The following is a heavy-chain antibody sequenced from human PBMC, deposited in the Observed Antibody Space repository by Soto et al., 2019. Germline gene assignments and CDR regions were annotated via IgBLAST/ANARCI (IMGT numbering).Heavy chain of an antibody. D-gene: IGHD2-15*01. Sequence: SVKVSCKASGCTFSSYAISWVRRAPGQGLEWMGGIIPIFGTANYAQKFQGRVTITADESTSTAYMELSSLRSEDTAVYYCARQDNPYCSGGSCYSMISYNYYYYYGMDVWGQGTTVTVSS. CDR3: ARQDNPYCSGGSCYSMISYNYYYYYGMDV. CDR1: GCTFSSYA. V-gene: IGHV1-69*13. CDR2: IIPIFGTA. J-gene: IGHJ6*02.